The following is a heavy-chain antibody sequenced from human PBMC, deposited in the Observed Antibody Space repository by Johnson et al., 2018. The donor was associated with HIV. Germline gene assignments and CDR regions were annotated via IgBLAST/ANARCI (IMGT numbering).Heavy chain of an antibody. CDR1: GFTLSDHG. CDR2: IDSVGRGT. Sequence: VQLVEFGGGVVRPGGSLRLSCAASGFTLSDHGMHWFRQVPGKGLAWVSRIDSVGRGTSYADSVKGRFTISSDNAKNTLSLQMNNLRAEDKAIYYCARGCPFFLVFTYSSFPSFYSWGPGAIVPVS. J-gene: IGHJ3*01. CDR3: ARGCPFFLVFTYSSFPSFYS. D-gene: IGHD3-22*01. V-gene: IGHV3-74*02.